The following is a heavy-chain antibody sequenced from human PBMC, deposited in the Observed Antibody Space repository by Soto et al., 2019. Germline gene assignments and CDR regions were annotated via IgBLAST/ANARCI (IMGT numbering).Heavy chain of an antibody. V-gene: IGHV3-74*03. CDR2: IDSDGTTT. CDR1: GFTFRRYW. CDR3: VRVGDSGYYLGASDY. Sequence: PGGSLRLSCVASGFTFRRYWMHWVRQAPGKGLVWVSRIDSDGTTTQYEDSVRDRFTISRDNAKNTLFLQMNSLRAEDTAVYYSVRVGDSGYYLGASDYWGQGTLVPVSS. D-gene: IGHD3-22*01. J-gene: IGHJ4*02.